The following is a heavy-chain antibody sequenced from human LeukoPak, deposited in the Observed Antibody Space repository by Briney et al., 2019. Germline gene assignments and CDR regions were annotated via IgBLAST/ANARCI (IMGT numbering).Heavy chain of an antibody. Sequence: GGSLRLYCAASGFSFSSSAMSWVRQAPGRGLEWVSGISASGGTSYYADSVEGWFTVSRDNSKNTLYLQLNSLRAEDTAIYYCAKVHLLGVYDILTGYFDNWGQGTLVTVSS. J-gene: IGHJ4*02. CDR1: GFSFSSSA. V-gene: IGHV3-23*01. D-gene: IGHD3-9*01. CDR2: ISASGGTS. CDR3: AKVHLLGVYDILTGYFDN.